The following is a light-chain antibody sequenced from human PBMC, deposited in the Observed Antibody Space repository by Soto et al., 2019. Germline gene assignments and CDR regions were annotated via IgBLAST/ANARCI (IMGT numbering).Light chain of an antibody. J-gene: IGKJ1*01. CDR2: AAS. V-gene: IGKV3-20*01. Sequence: EIVLTQSPGTLSLSPGERATLSCRASQSVRNNYLAWYQQKPGQAPRLLIYAASGRATGIPDRFSGSGSGTDFTLTISRLEPEDFAVYHCQQHGSSPWTFGQGTKVDIK. CDR3: QQHGSSPWT. CDR1: QSVRNNY.